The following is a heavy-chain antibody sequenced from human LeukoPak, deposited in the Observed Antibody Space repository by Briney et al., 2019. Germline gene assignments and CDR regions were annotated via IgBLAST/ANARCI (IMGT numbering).Heavy chain of an antibody. Sequence: SETLSLTCTVSGDSISSYSWSWIRQPPGKGLEWIGYIYYSGSTNYNPSLKSRVTISVDTSKNQFSLRLSSMTAADTAVYYCARVTGYMIEDYFDYWGQGTLVTVSS. V-gene: IGHV4-59*01. D-gene: IGHD3-22*01. CDR2: IYYSGST. CDR3: ARVTGYMIEDYFDY. CDR1: GDSISSYS. J-gene: IGHJ4*02.